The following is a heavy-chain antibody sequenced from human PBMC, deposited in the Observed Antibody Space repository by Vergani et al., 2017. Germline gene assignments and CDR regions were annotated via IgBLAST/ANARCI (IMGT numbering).Heavy chain of an antibody. CDR2: ISGSGGRT. D-gene: IGHD6-19*01. V-gene: IGHV3-23*01. CDR1: GFTFSTYA. J-gene: IGHJ4*02. Sequence: EVQLLESGGGLVQPGGSLRLSCAASGFTFSTYAMSWVRQAPGKGLEWVSTISGSGGRTYYADSVKGRFTISRDKSKNTLYLQINSLRAEDTAVYYCARDLPXYGSGWSGPHSFDYWSQGSLVTV. CDR3: ARDLPXYGSGWSGPHSFDY.